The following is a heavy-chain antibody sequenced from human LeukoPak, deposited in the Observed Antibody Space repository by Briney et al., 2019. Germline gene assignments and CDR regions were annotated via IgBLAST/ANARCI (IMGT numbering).Heavy chain of an antibody. CDR2: ISSTSVFI. CDR3: ARVVGSAIRSGVDY. J-gene: IGHJ4*02. V-gene: IGHV3-21*01. Sequence: PGGSLRLSCAASEFIFSTYEMNWVRQAPGKGLEWVASISSTSVFIYYAASVKGRFTISRDNAENSLYLQMSYLRADDTAVYYCARVVGSAIRSGVDYWGQGTLVTVSS. D-gene: IGHD1-26*01. CDR1: EFIFSTYE.